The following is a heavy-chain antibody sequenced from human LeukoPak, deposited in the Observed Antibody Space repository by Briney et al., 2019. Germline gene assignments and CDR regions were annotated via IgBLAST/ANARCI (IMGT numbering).Heavy chain of an antibody. V-gene: IGHV3-23*01. D-gene: IGHD2-15*01. Sequence: GGSLRLSCEASGFTFSSYAMSWVRQAPGKGLEWVSAISGSGGSTYYADSVKGRFTIPRDNSKNTLYLQMNSLRADDTAVYYCAKAVVVVAATRNYFDYWGQGTLVTVSS. J-gene: IGHJ4*02. CDR3: AKAVVVVAATRNYFDY. CDR1: GFTFSSYA. CDR2: ISGSGGST.